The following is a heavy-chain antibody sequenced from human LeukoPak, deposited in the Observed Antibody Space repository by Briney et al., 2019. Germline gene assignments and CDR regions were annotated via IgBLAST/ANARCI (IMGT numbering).Heavy chain of an antibody. D-gene: IGHD2-8*01. CDR3: ARVKQDIVLMVYAIGYYGMDV. Sequence: ASVKVSCKASGYTFTGYYVHWVRQAPRQGLEWMGRINPNSGGTNYAQKFQGRVTMTRDTSISTAYMELSRLRSDDTAVYYCARVKQDIVLMVYAIGYYGMDVWGQGTTVTVSS. CDR2: INPNSGGT. CDR1: GYTFTGYY. V-gene: IGHV1-2*06. J-gene: IGHJ6*02.